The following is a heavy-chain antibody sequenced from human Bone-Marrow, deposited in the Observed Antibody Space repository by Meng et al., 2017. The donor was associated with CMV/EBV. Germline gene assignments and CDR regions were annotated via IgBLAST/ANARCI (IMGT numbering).Heavy chain of an antibody. D-gene: IGHD3-16*01. CDR3: AKDRGQNYYEASGLIWYFDL. CDR2: IIPILNIA. V-gene: IGHV1-69*02. J-gene: IGHJ2*01. Sequence: SVKVSCKASGGTFNRNTINWVRQAPGQGPEWMGRIIPILNIANYAQSFEDRVTISADKSATTAYMELTNLRSEDTAIYFCAKDRGQNYYEASGLIWYFDLWGRGALVTVSS. CDR1: GGTFNRNT.